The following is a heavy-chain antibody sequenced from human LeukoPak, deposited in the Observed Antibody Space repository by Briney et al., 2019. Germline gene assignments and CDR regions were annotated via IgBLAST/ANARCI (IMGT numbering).Heavy chain of an antibody. D-gene: IGHD6-13*01. CDR2: ISSDGSSA. Sequence: PGGSLRLSCAVSVFTFSSNWMYWVRQAPGKGLVWVSRISSDGSSATYADSVKGRFTISRDNAKNTLYLQMNSLRAEDTAVYYCATFVGIAAGWGQGTLVTVSS. J-gene: IGHJ4*02. V-gene: IGHV3-74*01. CDR1: VFTFSSNW. CDR3: ATFVGIAAG.